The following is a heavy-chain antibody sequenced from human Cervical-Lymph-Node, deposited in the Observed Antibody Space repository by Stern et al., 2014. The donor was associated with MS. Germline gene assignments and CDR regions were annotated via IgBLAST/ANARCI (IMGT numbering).Heavy chain of an antibody. Sequence: QMQLLQSGAEMKQPGSSVKVSCQASGGPFSSFGFSWVRQAPGQGLEWMGGLMPILGTSNYAQKFQDRVTLTADESTSTAYMELRSLRSEDTAVYYCAEGYAGSDRLIYNYVLDVWGQGTTVTVSS. CDR2: LMPILGTS. V-gene: IGHV1-69*01. J-gene: IGHJ6*02. CDR1: GGPFSSFG. CDR3: AEGYAGSDRLIYNYVLDV. D-gene: IGHD2-15*01.